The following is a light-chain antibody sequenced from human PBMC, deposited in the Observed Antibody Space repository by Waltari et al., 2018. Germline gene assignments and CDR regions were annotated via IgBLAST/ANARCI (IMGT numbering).Light chain of an antibody. V-gene: IGLV2-8*01. CDR3: SSYAGSNNHVG. J-gene: IGLJ2*01. CDR1: SRDVGGYNY. CDR2: EVS. Sequence: QSALTQPPSASGSPGQSVTISCTGTSRDVGGYNYVSWYHQHPCKAPKLMIYEVSKLPSGVPDRFSGSKSGNTASLTVSGLQAEDEADYYCSSYAGSNNHVGFGGGTKLTVL.